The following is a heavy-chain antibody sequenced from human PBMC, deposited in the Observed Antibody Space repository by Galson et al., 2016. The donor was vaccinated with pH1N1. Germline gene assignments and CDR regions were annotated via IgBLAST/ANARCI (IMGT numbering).Heavy chain of an antibody. J-gene: IGHJ4*02. Sequence: SLRLSCAGSGFTFSSAWMTWVRQAPGKGLEWVGRIKSNGDGGTTDYAAPVRGRFTISRDDSKNTVFLQMNSLEIADTAVYYCATGGNFYNYWGQGTLLTVSS. D-gene: IGHD2-15*01. CDR1: GFTFSSAW. V-gene: IGHV3-15*01. CDR3: ATGGNFYNY. CDR2: IKSNGDGGTT.